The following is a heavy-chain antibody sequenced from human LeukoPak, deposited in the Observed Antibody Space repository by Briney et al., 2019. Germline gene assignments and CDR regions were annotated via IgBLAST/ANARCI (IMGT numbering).Heavy chain of an antibody. CDR3: ARGGSWSSISYSDY. V-gene: IGHV1-2*02. J-gene: IGHJ4*02. D-gene: IGHD2-2*01. Sequence: SVKVSCNSSGYTYTGYYIHGARHASGQGLEGGGWINPNSGDTKYEQRLQGSVTTTRDTSISTAYMELSRLRSDDAAVYFCARGGSWSSISYSDYWGQGTLVTVSS. CDR2: INPNSGDT. CDR1: GYTYTGYY.